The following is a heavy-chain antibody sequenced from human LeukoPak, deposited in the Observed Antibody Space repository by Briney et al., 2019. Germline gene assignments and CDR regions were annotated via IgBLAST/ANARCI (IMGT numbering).Heavy chain of an antibody. CDR2: IYHSGST. J-gene: IGHJ6*03. CDR3: ARGPRTWQWPHYYYYYMDV. D-gene: IGHD6-19*01. CDR1: GGSISSSNW. Sequence: NPSGTLSLTCAVSGGSISSSNWWSWVRQPPGKGLEWIGEIYHSGSTNYNPSLKSRVTISVDKSKNQFSLKLSSVTAADTAVYYCARGPRTWQWPHYYYYYMDVWGKGTTVTISS. V-gene: IGHV4-4*02.